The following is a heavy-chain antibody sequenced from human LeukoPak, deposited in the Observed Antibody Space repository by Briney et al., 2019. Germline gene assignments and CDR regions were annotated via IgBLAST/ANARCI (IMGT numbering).Heavy chain of an antibody. V-gene: IGHV3-64*01. CDR2: IGSNGGST. CDR3: ARADEQLFADTPTQIDY. Sequence: PGGSLRLSCAASGFTFSSYAMHWVRQAPGKGLEYVSAIGSNGGSTYYANSVKGRFTISRDNSKNTLYLQMGSLRAEDMAVYYCARADEQLFADTPTQIDYWGQGTLVTVSS. J-gene: IGHJ4*02. CDR1: GFTFSSYA. D-gene: IGHD5-18*01.